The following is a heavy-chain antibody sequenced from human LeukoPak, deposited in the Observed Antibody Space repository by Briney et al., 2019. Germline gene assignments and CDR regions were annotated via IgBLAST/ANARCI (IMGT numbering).Heavy chain of an antibody. CDR1: GFTFSSYA. V-gene: IGHV3-30*04. D-gene: IGHD2-2*01. J-gene: IGHJ5*02. CDR2: ISYDGSNK. Sequence: GGSLRLSCAASGFTFSSYAMHWVRQAPGKGLEWVAVISYDGSNKYYADSVKGRFTISRDNSKNTLYLQMNSLRAEDTAVYYCARDKEGVVPAAIINWFDPWGQGTLVTVSS. CDR3: ARDKEGVVPAAIINWFDP.